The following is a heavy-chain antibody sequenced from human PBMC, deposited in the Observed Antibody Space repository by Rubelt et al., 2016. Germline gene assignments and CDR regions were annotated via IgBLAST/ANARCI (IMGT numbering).Heavy chain of an antibody. CDR3: AREAYSGRYPLIDY. J-gene: IGHJ4*02. V-gene: IGHV1-69*06. Sequence: QVQLVQSGAEVKKPGSSVKVSCKASGGTFSSYAISWVRQAPGQGLEWMGGIIPIFGTANYAKKCQGRVTITADKSTSTAYMELSSLRSEDTAVYYCAREAYSGRYPLIDYWGQGTLVTVSS. CDR1: GGTFSSYA. CDR2: IIPIFGTA. D-gene: IGHD1-26*01.